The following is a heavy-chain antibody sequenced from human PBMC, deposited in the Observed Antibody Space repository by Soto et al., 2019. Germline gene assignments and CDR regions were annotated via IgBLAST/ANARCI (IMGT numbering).Heavy chain of an antibody. CDR3: ARERSYYYDSSGSDGMDV. V-gene: IGHV3-33*01. CDR2: IWYDGSNK. J-gene: IGHJ6*02. Sequence: QVQLVESGGGVVQPGRSLRLSCAASGFTFSSYGMHWVRQAPGKGLEWVALIWYDGSNKFYADSVKGRFTISRDNSKNTLYLRMNSLRAEDTAVYYCARERSYYYDSSGSDGMDVWGQGTTVTVSS. D-gene: IGHD3-22*01. CDR1: GFTFSSYG.